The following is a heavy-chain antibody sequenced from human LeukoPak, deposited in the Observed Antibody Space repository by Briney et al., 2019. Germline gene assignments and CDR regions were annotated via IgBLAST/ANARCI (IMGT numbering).Heavy chain of an antibody. J-gene: IGHJ6*03. V-gene: IGHV1-69*05. CDR3: AGAYCGGDCYNYYYYYMDV. CDR1: GGTFSSNA. Sequence: ASVKVSCKXSGGTFSSNAISWVRQAPRQGLEWMGGIIPIFGTANYAQKFQGRVTITTDESTSTAYMELSSLRSEDTAVYYCAGAYCGGDCYNYYYYYMDVWGKGTTVTVSS. D-gene: IGHD2-21*02. CDR2: IIPIFGTA.